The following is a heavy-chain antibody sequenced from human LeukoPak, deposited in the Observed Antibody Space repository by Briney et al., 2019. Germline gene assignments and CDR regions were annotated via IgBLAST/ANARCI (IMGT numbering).Heavy chain of an antibody. Sequence: GGSLRLSCAASGFTFSSYSMNWVRQAPGKGLEWVSYISSGSSTIYYADSVKGRFTISRDNAKNSLCLQMNSLRDEDTAVYYCATYGLGTYHLEDWGQGTLVTVSS. CDR2: ISSGSSTI. CDR1: GFTFSSYS. J-gene: IGHJ4*02. V-gene: IGHV3-48*02. CDR3: ATYGLGTYHLED. D-gene: IGHD3-10*01.